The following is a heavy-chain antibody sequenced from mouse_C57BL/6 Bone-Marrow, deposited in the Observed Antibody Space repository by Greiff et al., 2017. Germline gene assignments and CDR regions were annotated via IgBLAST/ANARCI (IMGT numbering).Heavy chain of an antibody. V-gene: IGHV1-52*01. Sequence: QVQLQQPGAELVRPGSSVKLSCKASGYTFTSYWMHWVKQRPIQGLEWIGNIDPSDSETHYNQKFKDKATLTVEKSSSTAYMQLSSLTSEDSAVYYCARDCYGSSSHWYFDVWGTGTTVTVSS. J-gene: IGHJ1*03. D-gene: IGHD1-1*01. CDR3: ARDCYGSSSHWYFDV. CDR1: GYTFTSYW. CDR2: IDPSDSET.